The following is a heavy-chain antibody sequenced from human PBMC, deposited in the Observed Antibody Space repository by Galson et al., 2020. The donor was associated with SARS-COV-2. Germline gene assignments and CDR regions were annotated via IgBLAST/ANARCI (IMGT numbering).Heavy chain of an antibody. CDR3: ARASYDILTGYSPLFDH. CDR1: GASISSGDYY. J-gene: IGHJ4*02. CDR2: IYKSGST. Sequence: SETLSLTCTVSGASISSGDYYWSWIRQHPGKGLEWLGYIYKSGSTYYNPSLKSRLIISLDTSKSQFSLRLSSVAAADTAVYYCARASYDILTGYSPLFDHWGQGTLVTVSS. V-gene: IGHV4-31*03. D-gene: IGHD3-9*01.